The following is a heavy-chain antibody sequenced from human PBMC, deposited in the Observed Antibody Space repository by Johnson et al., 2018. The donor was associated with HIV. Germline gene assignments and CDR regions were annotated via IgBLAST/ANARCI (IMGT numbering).Heavy chain of an antibody. CDR3: ALPYTGGVHAFDS. J-gene: IGHJ3*02. CDR2: ISWDGDKT. V-gene: IGHV3-43*01. CDR1: GFTVSSNY. D-gene: IGHD3-16*01. Sequence: VQLVESGGGLVQPGGSLRLSCAASGFTVSSNYMHWVRQVPGKGLEWVSLISWDGDKTYYADSVRGRFIISRDNSKNSLFLQLNNLRIEDTALYYCALPYTGGVHAFDSWGQGTMVTVSS.